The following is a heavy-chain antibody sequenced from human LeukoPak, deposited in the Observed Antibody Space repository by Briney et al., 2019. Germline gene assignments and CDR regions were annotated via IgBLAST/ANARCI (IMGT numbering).Heavy chain of an antibody. CDR3: AKGRISLAS. Sequence: GGSLRLSCAASGFSFDEYAMQWVRQTPGKGLEWVSLVNRDGSSTYYADSVKGRFTISRDNSKDSLYLQMNSLRNEDTVLYYCAKGRISLASWGQGTLVTVTS. D-gene: IGHD3-10*01. V-gene: IGHV3-43*02. CDR1: GFSFDEYA. CDR2: VNRDGSST. J-gene: IGHJ5*02.